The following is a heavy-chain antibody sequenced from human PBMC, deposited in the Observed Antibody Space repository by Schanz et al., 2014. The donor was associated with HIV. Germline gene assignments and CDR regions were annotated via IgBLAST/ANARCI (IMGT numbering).Heavy chain of an antibody. CDR1: GLTFNSYA. J-gene: IGHJ6*02. V-gene: IGHV3-23*01. Sequence: EVQLLESGGGLAQPGGSLRLSCAASGLTFNSYAMIWVRQAPGKGLEWVSAISGSGGSTYYADSVKGRFTISRDNSKNTLYLQMNSLRAEDTAVYYCARDESYGGSGSYYNGYGMDVWGQGTTVTVSS. CDR3: ARDESYGGSGSYYNGYGMDV. D-gene: IGHD3-10*01. CDR2: ISGSGGST.